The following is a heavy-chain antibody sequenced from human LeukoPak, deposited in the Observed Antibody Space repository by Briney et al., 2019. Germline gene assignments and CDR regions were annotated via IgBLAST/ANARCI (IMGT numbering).Heavy chain of an antibody. Sequence: GGSLRLSCAASGFAFSSYEMNWVRQAPGKGLEWVSYISSSGSTIYYADSVKGRFTISRDNAKNSLYLQMNSLRAEDTAVYYCARSESAAGSWGQGTMVTVSS. CDR1: GFAFSSYE. CDR3: ARSESAAGS. J-gene: IGHJ3*01. D-gene: IGHD6-13*01. V-gene: IGHV3-48*03. CDR2: ISSSGSTI.